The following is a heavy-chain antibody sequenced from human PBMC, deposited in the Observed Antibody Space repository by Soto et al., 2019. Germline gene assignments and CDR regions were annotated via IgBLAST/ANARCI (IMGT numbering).Heavy chain of an antibody. V-gene: IGHV1-2*04. J-gene: IGHJ4*02. CDR2: INPNIGST. CDR3: ARGRTFYDILTGYPDHFDF. D-gene: IGHD3-9*01. Sequence: ASVKVSCKASGYTFTGHYLHWLRQAPGQGLEWMRWINPNIGSTNYARKFQGWATMTRDSSISTAYMELSKLTSHDTAVYYCARGRTFYDILTGYPDHFDFWGQGTLVTVSS. CDR1: GYTFTGHY.